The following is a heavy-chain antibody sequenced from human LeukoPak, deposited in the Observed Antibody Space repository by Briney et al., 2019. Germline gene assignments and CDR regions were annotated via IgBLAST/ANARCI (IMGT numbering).Heavy chain of an antibody. J-gene: IGHJ4*02. D-gene: IGHD3-3*01. Sequence: GGSLRLSCAASGFTFNNYVMSWVRQAPGKGLEWVSAISGSGGSTYYADSVKGRFTISRDNSKNTLYLQMNSLRAEDTAVYYCSKYYDFWSGYYVRRSYFDYWGQGTLVTVSS. CDR2: ISGSGGST. V-gene: IGHV3-23*01. CDR1: GFTFNNYV. CDR3: SKYYDFWSGYYVRRSYFDY.